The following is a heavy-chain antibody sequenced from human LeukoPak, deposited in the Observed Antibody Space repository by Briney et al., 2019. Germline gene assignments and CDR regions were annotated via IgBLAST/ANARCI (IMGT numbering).Heavy chain of an antibody. J-gene: IGHJ5*02. CDR2: IIPIFGTA. D-gene: IGHD3-10*01. CDR1: GGTFSSYA. V-gene: IGHV1-69*13. Sequence: ASVKVSCKASGGTFSSYAISWVRQAPGQGLEWMGGIIPIFGTANYAQKFQGRVTITADESTSTAYMELSSLRSEDTAVYYCATPSYGGSRPGFDPWGQGTLVTVSS. CDR3: ATPSYGGSRPGFDP.